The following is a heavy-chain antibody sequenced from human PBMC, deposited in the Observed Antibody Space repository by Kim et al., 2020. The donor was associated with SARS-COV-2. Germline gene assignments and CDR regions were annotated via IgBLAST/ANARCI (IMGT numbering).Heavy chain of an antibody. D-gene: IGHD6-19*01. J-gene: IGHJ4*02. CDR3: ARGEMGTAVSNY. Sequence: ASVKVSCKASGYTFTGYYLHWVRQAPGKGLEWMGRINPNGGGTNYAQKFQDRVTMTRDTSISTAYMELSSLISDDTAVYYCARGEMGTAVSNYWGQGTLVTVSS. V-gene: IGHV1-2*06. CDR2: INPNGGGT. CDR1: GYTFTGYY.